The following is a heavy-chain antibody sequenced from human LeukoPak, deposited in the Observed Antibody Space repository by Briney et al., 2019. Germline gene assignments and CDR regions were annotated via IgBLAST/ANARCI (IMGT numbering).Heavy chain of an antibody. V-gene: IGHV3-48*01. CDR2: IISSSSTI. CDR1: GFTFSSYS. J-gene: IGHJ6*03. Sequence: PGGSLRLSCAASGFTFSSYSMNWVRQAPGKGREWVSYIISSSSTIYYADSVKGRFTISRDNAKNSLYLQMNSLRAEDTAVYYCARAERVDPNYYYYYMDVWGKGTTVTVSS. CDR3: ARAERVDPNYYYYYMDV. D-gene: IGHD1-1*01.